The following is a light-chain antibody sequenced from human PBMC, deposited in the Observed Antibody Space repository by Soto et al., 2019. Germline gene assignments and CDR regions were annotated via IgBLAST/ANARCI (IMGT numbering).Light chain of an antibody. Sequence: DIQMTQSPSSVSASVGDRVTITCRASQDISTWVAWYQQKPAKAPKLLISAASTLQSGVPRRFSGSGSGTDFTLIISSLQPEDFATYFCQQGDSFPFTFGGGTKVQIK. CDR2: AAS. V-gene: IGKV1-12*01. CDR1: QDISTW. J-gene: IGKJ4*01. CDR3: QQGDSFPFT.